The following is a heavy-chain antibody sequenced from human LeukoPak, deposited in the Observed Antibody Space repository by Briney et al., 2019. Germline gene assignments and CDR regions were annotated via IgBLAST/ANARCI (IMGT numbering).Heavy chain of an antibody. CDR1: GYTFTSYA. CDR2: INPDSGDT. V-gene: IGHV1-2*04. J-gene: IGHJ3*02. Sequence: ASVKVSCKASGYTFTSYAMNWVRQAPGQGLEWMGWINPDSGDTNYGQKFQGWVTMTRDTSISTAYMELNNLKSDDTAVYYCARDQSPFKADAFDIWGQGTMVTVSS. CDR3: ARDQSPFKADAFDI.